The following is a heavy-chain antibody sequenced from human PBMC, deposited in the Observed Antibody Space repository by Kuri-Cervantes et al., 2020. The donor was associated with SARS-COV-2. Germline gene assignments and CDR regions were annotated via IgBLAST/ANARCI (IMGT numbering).Heavy chain of an antibody. CDR2: IIPIFGTA. CDR1: GGTFSSYA. J-gene: IGHJ4*02. Sequence: SVQVSCKASGGTFSSYAISWVRQAPGQGLEWMGRIIPIFGTANYAQKFQGRVTITADKSASTAYMELSSLRSEDTAVYYCASGAVADLFDYWGQGTLVTVSS. CDR3: ASGAVADLFDY. V-gene: IGHV1-69*06. D-gene: IGHD6-19*01.